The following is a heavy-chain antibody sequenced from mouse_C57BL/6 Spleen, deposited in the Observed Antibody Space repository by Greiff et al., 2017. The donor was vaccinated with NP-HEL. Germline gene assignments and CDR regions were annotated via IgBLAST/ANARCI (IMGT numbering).Heavy chain of an antibody. Sequence: QVQLKQPGAELVKPGASVKMSCKASGYTFTSYWITWVKQRPGQGLEWIGDIYPGSGSTNYNEKFKSKATLTVDTSSSTAYMQLSSLTSEDSAVYYCALYGNYSYYAMDYWGQGTSVTVSS. V-gene: IGHV1-55*01. CDR2: IYPGSGST. D-gene: IGHD2-1*01. CDR1: GYTFTSYW. CDR3: ALYGNYSYYAMDY. J-gene: IGHJ4*01.